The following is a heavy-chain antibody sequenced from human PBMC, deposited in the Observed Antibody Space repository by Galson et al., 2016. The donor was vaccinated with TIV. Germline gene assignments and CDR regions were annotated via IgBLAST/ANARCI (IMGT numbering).Heavy chain of an antibody. CDR1: GDTFSSYP. Sequence: SVKVSCKASGDTFSSYPFNWVRQAPGQGLEWVGGFIPLFGTANYAQKFRGRVTITADESTGTLYLELGSLRSEDTAVYFCSSDRNTAMDTYHHYYGMDVWGRGTTLTVSS. CDR3: SSDRNTAMDTYHHYYGMDV. CDR2: FIPLFGTA. V-gene: IGHV1-69*13. D-gene: IGHD5-18*01. J-gene: IGHJ6*02.